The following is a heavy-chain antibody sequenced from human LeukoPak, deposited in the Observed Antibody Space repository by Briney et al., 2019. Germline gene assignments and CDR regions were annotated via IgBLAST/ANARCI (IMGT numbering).Heavy chain of an antibody. D-gene: IGHD2-15*01. J-gene: IGHJ4*02. CDR2: IWFDGSKK. CDR1: GFTFSNYG. V-gene: IGHV3-33*01. Sequence: QPGGSLRLSCAASGFTFSNYGMHWVRQAPGKGLEWVAVIWFDGSKKYYADSVKGRFTISRDTSKSTLYLQMDSLRAEDTAVYYCARDASHYSLDFWGQGTLVTVSS. CDR3: ARDASHYSLDF.